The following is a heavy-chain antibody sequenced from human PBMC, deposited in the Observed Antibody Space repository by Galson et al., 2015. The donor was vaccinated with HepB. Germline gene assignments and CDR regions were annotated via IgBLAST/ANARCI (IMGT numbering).Heavy chain of an antibody. Sequence: SETLSLTCAVYGGSFSGYYWSWIRQPPGKGLEWIGEINHSGSTNYNPSLKSRVTISVDTSKNQFSLKLSSVTAADTAVYYCARGFTSPDSSSYQLRFDPWVQGTLVTVSS. CDR2: INHSGST. CDR3: ARGFTSPDSSSYQLRFDP. CDR1: GGSFSGYY. V-gene: IGHV4-34*01. D-gene: IGHD6-6*01. J-gene: IGHJ5*02.